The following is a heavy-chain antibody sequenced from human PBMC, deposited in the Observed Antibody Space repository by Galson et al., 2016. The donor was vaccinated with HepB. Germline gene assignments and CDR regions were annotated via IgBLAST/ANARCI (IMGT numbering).Heavy chain of an antibody. Sequence: LRLSCAASGFPFADFTMHWVRQAPGKGLQWVSLINWDGGGKYYAASVKGRFTISRDNSKNSLYLHMNSLTTEDTAFYYCAKAYNSSGGLDYWGQGTLVTVSS. CDR3: AKAYNSSGGLDY. CDR2: INWDGGGK. CDR1: GFPFADFT. V-gene: IGHV3-43*01. D-gene: IGHD3-22*01. J-gene: IGHJ4*02.